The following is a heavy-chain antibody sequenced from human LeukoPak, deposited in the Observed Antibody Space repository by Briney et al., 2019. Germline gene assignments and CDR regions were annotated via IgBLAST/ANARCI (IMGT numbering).Heavy chain of an antibody. CDR3: ARDLTPTVTTVLGY. CDR1: GYTFTSYG. V-gene: IGHV1-18*01. Sequence: ASVKVSCKASGYTFTSYGISWVRQAPGQGLEWMGWISAYNGNTNYAQKLQGRVTMTTDTSTSTAYMELRSLRSDDTAVYYCARDLTPTVTTVLGYWGQGTLVTVSS. D-gene: IGHD4-17*01. CDR2: ISAYNGNT. J-gene: IGHJ4*02.